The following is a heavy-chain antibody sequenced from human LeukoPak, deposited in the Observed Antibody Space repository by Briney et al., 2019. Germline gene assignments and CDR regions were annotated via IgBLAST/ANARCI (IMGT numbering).Heavy chain of an antibody. D-gene: IGHD1-14*01. CDR3: AREGTVLTDY. V-gene: IGHV3-21*01. CDR1: GFTFSSYS. CDR2: ISSSSSYI. Sequence: GGSLRLSCAASGFTFSSYSMSWVRQAPGEGLEWVSSISSSSSYIYYADSVKGRFTISRDNAKNSLYLQMNSLRVEDTAVYYCAREGTVLTDYWGQGTLVTVSS. J-gene: IGHJ4*02.